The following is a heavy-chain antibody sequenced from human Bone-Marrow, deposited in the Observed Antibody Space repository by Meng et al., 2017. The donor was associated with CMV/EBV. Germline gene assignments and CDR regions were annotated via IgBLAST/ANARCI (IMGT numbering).Heavy chain of an antibody. Sequence: GESLKISCAASGFTFSSYGMHWVRQAPGKGLEWVAFIRYDGSNKYYADSVKGRFTISRDNSKNTLYLQMNSLRAEDTAVYYCARDLIYVDTAIRGLFYYYYGMDVWGQGTTVTVSS. V-gene: IGHV3-30*02. CDR1: GFTFSSYG. CDR3: ARDLIYVDTAIRGLFYYYYGMDV. J-gene: IGHJ6*02. CDR2: IRYDGSNK. D-gene: IGHD5-18*01.